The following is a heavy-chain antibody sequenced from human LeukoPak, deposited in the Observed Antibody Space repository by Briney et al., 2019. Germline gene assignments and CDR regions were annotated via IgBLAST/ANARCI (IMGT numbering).Heavy chain of an antibody. Sequence: PGESLRLSCAASGFTFSSYNMHWVRQAPGKGLEWISSVNTHSGRIYYADSVKGRFTISRDNAEKSLYLHMSSLRDEDTAVYYCAREFSANSEFDYWGQGTLVAVSS. D-gene: IGHD7-27*01. V-gene: IGHV3-48*02. CDR3: AREFSANSEFDY. CDR1: GFTFSSYN. J-gene: IGHJ4*02. CDR2: VNTHSGRI.